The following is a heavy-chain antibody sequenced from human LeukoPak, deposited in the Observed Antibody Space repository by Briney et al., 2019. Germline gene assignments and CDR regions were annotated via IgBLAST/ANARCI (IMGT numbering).Heavy chain of an antibody. CDR2: ISSSSSYI. V-gene: IGHV3-21*04. Sequence: PGGSLRLSCAASGFTFSSYSMTWVRQAPGKGLEWVSSISSSSSYIYYANSVKGRFTISRDNAKNSLYLQMSSLRAEDTAVYYCASSQLSRDGYNPIDYWGQGTLVTVSS. J-gene: IGHJ4*02. CDR1: GFTFSSYS. CDR3: ASSQLSRDGYNPIDY. D-gene: IGHD5-12*01.